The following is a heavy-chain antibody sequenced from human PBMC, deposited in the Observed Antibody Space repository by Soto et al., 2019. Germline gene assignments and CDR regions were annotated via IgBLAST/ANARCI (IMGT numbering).Heavy chain of an antibody. J-gene: IGHJ2*01. CDR1: GGSIKSYY. CDR2: IYYSGST. Sequence: SETLSLTCTVSGGSIKSYYWSWIRQPPGKGLEWIGYIYYSGSTNYNPSLKSRVTISVDTSKNQFSLKLSSVSAADTAVYYCARDRRYCSTSSCRHNRYFDLWGRGTLVTVS. V-gene: IGHV4-59*01. D-gene: IGHD2-2*01. CDR3: ARDRRYCSTSSCRHNRYFDL.